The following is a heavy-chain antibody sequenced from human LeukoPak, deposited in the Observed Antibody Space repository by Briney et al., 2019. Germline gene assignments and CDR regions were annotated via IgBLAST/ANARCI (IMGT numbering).Heavy chain of an antibody. V-gene: IGHV3-23*01. CDR1: GFSCSTNA. J-gene: IGHJ4*02. CDR3: AKEVNGWYYVDY. CDR2: ISGSGGST. D-gene: IGHD6-19*01. Sequence: GESLRLSCAASGFSCSTNAMSWVRQAPGKGLEWVSAISGSGGSTYYADSVKGRFSISRDNSKNTLYLQMDSLRGEDTAVYYCAKEVNGWYYVDYWGQGTLVTVSS.